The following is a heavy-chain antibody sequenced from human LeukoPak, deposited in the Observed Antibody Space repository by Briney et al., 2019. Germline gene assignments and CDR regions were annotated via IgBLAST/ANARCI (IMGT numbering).Heavy chain of an antibody. CDR1: GGTFSSYA. V-gene: IGHV1-69*01. CDR3: ARSAQQLVHRDWYFDL. D-gene: IGHD6-13*01. CDR2: IIPIFGTA. Sequence: SVKVSCKASGGTFSSYAISWVRRAPGQGLEWMGGIIPIFGTANYAQKFQGRVTITADESTSTAYMELSSLRSEDTAVYYCARSAQQLVHRDWYFDLWGRGTLVTVSS. J-gene: IGHJ2*01.